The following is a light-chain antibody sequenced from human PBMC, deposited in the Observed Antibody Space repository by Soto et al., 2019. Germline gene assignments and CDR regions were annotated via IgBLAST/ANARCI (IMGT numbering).Light chain of an antibody. CDR1: SSDVGGYNY. J-gene: IGLJ1*01. Sequence: QSVLTQPASVSGSPGQSITISCTGISSDVGGYNYVSWYQQHPGKAPKLMIYDVSNRPSGVSNRFSGSKSGNTASLTISGLQAEDEADYYCSSYTSSSTLCVFGTGTKVTVL. CDR2: DVS. CDR3: SSYTSSSTLCV. V-gene: IGLV2-14*01.